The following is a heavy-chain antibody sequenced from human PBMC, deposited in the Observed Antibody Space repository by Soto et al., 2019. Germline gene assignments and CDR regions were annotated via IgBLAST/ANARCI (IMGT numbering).Heavy chain of an antibody. CDR2: VSPHAANT. Sequence: EVQLLESGGDLVQPGGSLRLSCVASGFTFDSCGMNWVRQAPGKGLEWVAGVSPHAANTYYADSVRGRFIISRDDSRKTVSLDMNSLRGEDSAVYYCVTEGAKTTWNFDYWGQGTVVTVSS. V-gene: IGHV3-23*01. CDR3: VTEGAKTTWNFDY. CDR1: GFTFDSCG. D-gene: IGHD1-1*01. J-gene: IGHJ4*02.